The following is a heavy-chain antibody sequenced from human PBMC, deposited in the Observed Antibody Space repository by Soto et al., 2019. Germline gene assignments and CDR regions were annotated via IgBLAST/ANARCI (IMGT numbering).Heavy chain of an antibody. CDR3: ARDWGRVYSYGGHFDV. V-gene: IGHV4-31*02. Sequence: QVQLEESGPGLVKPSQTLSLTCTASGGAINSGSYYWNWIRQHPAKGLEWIGYISFSGFTYYNPSLKSRINISVDTSKSQFSPNLTSVTAAHTAVYYCARDWGRVYSYGGHFDVWGQGIQVTVSS. J-gene: IGHJ4*02. CDR2: ISFSGFT. CDR1: GGAINSGSYY. D-gene: IGHD5-18*01.